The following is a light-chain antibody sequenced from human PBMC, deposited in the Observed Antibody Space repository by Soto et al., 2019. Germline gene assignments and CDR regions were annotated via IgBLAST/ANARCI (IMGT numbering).Light chain of an antibody. V-gene: IGKV1D-12*01. CDR1: RDISTW. CDR2: GAS. Sequence: DIQMTQSPSSVSASVGDRVTITSRASRDISTWLAWYQQKPGKAPKLLIYGASNLQSGVPSRFSGRGSGTDFTLTISSLQPEDFGTYYCQQANSFPFIFAQGTRWIS. CDR3: QQANSFPFI. J-gene: IGKJ2*01.